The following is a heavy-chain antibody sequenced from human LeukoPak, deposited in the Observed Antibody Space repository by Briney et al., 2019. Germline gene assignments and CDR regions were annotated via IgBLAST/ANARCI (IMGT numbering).Heavy chain of an antibody. CDR1: GFTFSSYS. V-gene: IGHV3-21*01. CDR2: ISSSSSYI. Sequence: GGSLRLSCAASGFTFSSYSINWVRQAPGKGLEWVSSISSSSSYIYYADSVKGRFTISRDNAKNSLYLQMNSLRAEDTAVYYCARESGSAPFDYWGQGTLVTVSS. CDR3: ARESGSAPFDY. D-gene: IGHD6-19*01. J-gene: IGHJ4*02.